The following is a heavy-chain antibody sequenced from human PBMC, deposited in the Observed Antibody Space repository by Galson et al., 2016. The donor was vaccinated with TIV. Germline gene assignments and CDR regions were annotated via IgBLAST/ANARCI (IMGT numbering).Heavy chain of an antibody. CDR1: SDSIINYY. CDR3: ARDLGLGAFDI. Sequence: TLSLTCTVSSDSIINYYLSWIRQPPGKGLEWIGYISDSGRSNENPSLKSRVTISVDTSKKQISLKLKSVTAADTAMYYCARDLGLGAFDIWGQGTLVTVSS. J-gene: IGHJ4*02. V-gene: IGHV4-59*01. D-gene: IGHD2-15*01. CDR2: ISDSGRS.